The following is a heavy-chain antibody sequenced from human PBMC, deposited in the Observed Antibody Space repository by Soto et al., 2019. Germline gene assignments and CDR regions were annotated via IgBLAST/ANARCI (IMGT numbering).Heavy chain of an antibody. J-gene: IGHJ5*02. D-gene: IGHD4-4*01. CDR2: ISKSGSRT. CDR3: ARAPTARPNWFDP. V-gene: IGHV3-23*05. Sequence: GGSLRLSCAASGFTFSNYAMSWVRQAPGKGPEWVSTISKSGSRTYDVDSVKGRFTISRDNSKNTLFLQMNSLRVEDTAVYYCARAPTARPNWFDPWGQGTLVTVSS. CDR1: GFTFSNYA.